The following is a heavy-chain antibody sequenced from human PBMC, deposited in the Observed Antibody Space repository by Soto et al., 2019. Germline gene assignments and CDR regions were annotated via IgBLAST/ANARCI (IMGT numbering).Heavy chain of an antibody. V-gene: IGHV3-48*01. CDR1: GFTFSTYS. Sequence: HPGGSLRLSCAASGFTFSTYSMNWVRQAPGKGLEWVSYISSSSSTIFYTDSVKGRFTISRDNSKNTLYLQMNSLRAEDTAVYYCARGGEYSPPRSSGYYGAQIYGMDVWGQGTTVTVSS. CDR2: ISSSSSTI. D-gene: IGHD3-22*01. J-gene: IGHJ6*02. CDR3: ARGGEYSPPRSSGYYGAQIYGMDV.